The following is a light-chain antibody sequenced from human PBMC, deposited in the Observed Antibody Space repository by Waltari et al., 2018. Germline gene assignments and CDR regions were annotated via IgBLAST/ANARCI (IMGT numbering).Light chain of an antibody. V-gene: IGLV1-40*01. Sequence: QSVLTQPPSVSGAPGQRVPISCTGSGSNIGAGYDVHWYQQLPRAAPKLLIYGSTSRPIGVPDRFFGSTSGTSASLAITGLQAEDEADYYCQSYDTSLSVVFGGGTKLTVL. CDR3: QSYDTSLSVV. J-gene: IGLJ3*02. CDR1: GSNIGAGYD. CDR2: GST.